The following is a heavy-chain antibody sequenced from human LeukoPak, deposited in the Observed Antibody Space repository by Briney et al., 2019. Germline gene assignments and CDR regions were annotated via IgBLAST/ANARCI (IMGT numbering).Heavy chain of an antibody. J-gene: IGHJ5*02. CDR2: IYTSGST. V-gene: IGHV4-61*02. CDR1: GGSISSGSYY. CDR3: ARGRVGVARYYPNWFDP. D-gene: IGHD3-3*01. Sequence: SQTLSLTCTVSGGSISSGSYYWSWIRQPAGKGLEWIGRIYTSGSTNYNPSLKSRVTISVDTSKNQFSLKLSSVTAADMAVYYCARGRVGVARYYPNWFDPWGQGTLVTVSS.